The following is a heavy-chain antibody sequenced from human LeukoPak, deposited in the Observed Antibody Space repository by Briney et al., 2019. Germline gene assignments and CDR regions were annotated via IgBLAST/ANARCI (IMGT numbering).Heavy chain of an antibody. Sequence: GGSLRLSCAASGFTFSSYAMSWVRQAPGKGLELVSAISGSGGSTYYADSVKGRFTISRDNSKNTLYLQMNSLRAEDTAVYYCAKDLRYYGSGSYQFDYWGQGTLVTVSS. J-gene: IGHJ4*02. CDR3: AKDLRYYGSGSYQFDY. D-gene: IGHD3-10*01. CDR2: ISGSGGST. V-gene: IGHV3-23*01. CDR1: GFTFSSYA.